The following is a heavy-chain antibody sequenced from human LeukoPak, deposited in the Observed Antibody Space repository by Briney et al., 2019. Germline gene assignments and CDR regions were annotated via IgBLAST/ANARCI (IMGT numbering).Heavy chain of an antibody. V-gene: IGHV1-69*05. CDR3: ARDGMGLPYYYGSGSPGTYGYYYYYMDV. J-gene: IGHJ6*03. D-gene: IGHD3-10*01. Sequence: SVKVSCKASGGTFSSYAISWVRQAPGQVLEWMGGIIPIFGTANYAQKFQGRVTITTDESTSTAYMELSSLRSEDTAVYYCARDGMGLPYYYGSGSPGTYGYYYYYMDVWGKGTTVTVSS. CDR1: GGTFSSYA. CDR2: IIPIFGTA.